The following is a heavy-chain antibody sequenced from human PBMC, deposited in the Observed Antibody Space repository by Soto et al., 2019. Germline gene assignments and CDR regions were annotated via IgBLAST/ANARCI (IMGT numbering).Heavy chain of an antibody. CDR3: ASCVVVAASPDYYYYGMDV. V-gene: IGHV1-69*13. J-gene: IGHJ6*02. CDR1: GGTFSSYA. Sequence: ASVKVSCKASGGTFSSYAISWVRQAPGQGLEWMGGIIPIFGTANYAQKFQGRVTITADESTSTAYMELSSLRSEDTAVYYCASCVVVAASPDYYYYGMDVWGQGTTVTVSS. D-gene: IGHD2-15*01. CDR2: IIPIFGTA.